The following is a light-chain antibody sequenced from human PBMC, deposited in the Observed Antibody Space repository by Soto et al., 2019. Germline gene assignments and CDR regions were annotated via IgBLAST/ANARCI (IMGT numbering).Light chain of an antibody. Sequence: EIVLTQSPGTLSLSPGERATLSCRASQSISGSHLAWYQQKPGQAPRLLIYGASSRATGIPDRFSGSGSGTDFTLTISRLEPEDSAVYYCQQYSSSLRTFGQGTKVEIK. CDR1: QSISGSH. CDR2: GAS. V-gene: IGKV3-20*01. CDR3: QQYSSSLRT. J-gene: IGKJ1*01.